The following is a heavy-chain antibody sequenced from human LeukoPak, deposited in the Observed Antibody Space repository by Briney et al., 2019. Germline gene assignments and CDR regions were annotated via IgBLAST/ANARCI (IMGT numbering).Heavy chain of an antibody. CDR2: IRYDGSNK. CDR1: GFTFSSYW. V-gene: IGHV3-30*02. CDR3: AKDPVGATVFDY. Sequence: GGSLRISCTASGFTFSSYWMTWVRQAPGKGLEWVAFIRYDGSNKYYADSVKGRFTISRDNSKNTLDLQMNSLRAEDTAVYYCAKDPVGATVFDYWGQGTLVSVAS. J-gene: IGHJ4*02. D-gene: IGHD1-26*01.